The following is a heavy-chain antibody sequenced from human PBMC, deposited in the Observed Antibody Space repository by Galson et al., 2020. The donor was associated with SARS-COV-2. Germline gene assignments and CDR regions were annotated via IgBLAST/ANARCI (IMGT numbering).Heavy chain of an antibody. D-gene: IGHD3-10*01. V-gene: IGHV4-59*13. CDR1: GGSISSYY. CDR3: ARDSISYYYGSGIRWFDP. CDR2: IYYSGST. J-gene: IGHJ5*02. Sequence: SETLSLTCTVSGGSISSYYWSWIRQPPGKGLEWIGYIYYSGSTNYNPSLKSRVTISVDTSKNQFSLKLSSVTAADTAVYYCARDSISYYYGSGIRWFDPWGQGTLVTVSS.